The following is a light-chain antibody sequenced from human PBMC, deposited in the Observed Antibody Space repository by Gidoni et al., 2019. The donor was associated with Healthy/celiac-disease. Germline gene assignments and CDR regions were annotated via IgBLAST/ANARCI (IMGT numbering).Light chain of an antibody. V-gene: IGKV1-9*01. CDR1: QGISSY. J-gene: IGKJ4*01. CDR2: AAS. CDR3: QQLNSYPPT. Sequence: DIQMTQSPSSLSASVGDPVTITYRASQGISSYLAWYQQKPGKAPKLLIYAASTLQSGVPSRFSGSGSGTEFTLTISSLQPEDFATYYCQQLNSYPPTFGGGTKVEIK.